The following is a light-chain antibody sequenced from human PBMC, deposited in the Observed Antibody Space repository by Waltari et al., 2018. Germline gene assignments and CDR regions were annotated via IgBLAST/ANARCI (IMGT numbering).Light chain of an antibody. Sequence: QSALTQLDSVSGSPGQSITISCTGSRSDVGGYNFVSWYQQYPGKAPKLIIFDVSSRPAGVSDRFSGSKSGNTASLAISGLQSEDEADYYCAVWDDALNCHVFGSGSKVTVL. J-gene: IGLJ1*01. CDR3: AVWDDALNCHV. V-gene: IGLV2-14*03. CDR2: DVS. CDR1: RSDVGGYNF.